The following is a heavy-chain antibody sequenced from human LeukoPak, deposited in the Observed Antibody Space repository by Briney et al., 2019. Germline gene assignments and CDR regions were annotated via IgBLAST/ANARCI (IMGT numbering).Heavy chain of an antibody. CDR2: INTNTGNP. V-gene: IGHV7-4-1*02. D-gene: IGHD6-19*01. Sequence: ASVKVSCKASGYTFTSSAWNWVRQAPGQGLEWMGWINTNTGNPTYAQGFTGRFVFSLDTSVSTAYLHISSLEAEDTAIYYCATDLKKGDSGCFDYWGQGTLVTVSS. CDR3: ATDLKKGDSGCFDY. J-gene: IGHJ4*02. CDR1: GYTFTSSA.